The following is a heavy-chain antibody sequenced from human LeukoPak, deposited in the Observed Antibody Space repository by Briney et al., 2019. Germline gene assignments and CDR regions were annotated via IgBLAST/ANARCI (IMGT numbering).Heavy chain of an antibody. D-gene: IGHD6-13*01. CDR3: AREGHSSSWYVFDY. Sequence: SGTLSLTCTVSGGSISSSNWWSWVRQPPGKGLEWIGEIYHSGSTNYNPSLKSRATISVDKSKNQFSLKLSSVTAADTAVYYCAREGHSSSWYVFDYWGQGTLVTVSS. V-gene: IGHV4-4*02. CDR2: IYHSGST. CDR1: GGSISSSNW. J-gene: IGHJ4*02.